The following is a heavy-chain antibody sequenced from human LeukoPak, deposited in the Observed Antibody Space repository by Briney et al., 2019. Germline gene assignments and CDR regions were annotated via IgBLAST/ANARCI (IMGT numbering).Heavy chain of an antibody. V-gene: IGHV3-74*01. Sequence: GGSLRLSCEASGFTFSSYWMHRVRQAPGKGLVWVSRINSDASSTSYADSVKGRFTISRDNAKNTLYLQMNSLRAEDTAVYYCARYASSAYYDFWSAGRPTAYYYYYYYMDVWGKGTTVTVSS. CDR2: INSDASST. CDR3: ARYASSAYYDFWSAGRPTAYYYYYYYMDV. D-gene: IGHD3-3*01. J-gene: IGHJ6*03. CDR1: GFTFSSYW.